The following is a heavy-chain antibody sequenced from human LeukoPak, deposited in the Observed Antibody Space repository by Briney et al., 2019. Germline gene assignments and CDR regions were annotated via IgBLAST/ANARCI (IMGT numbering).Heavy chain of an antibody. V-gene: IGHV6-1*01. CDR3: ARDYYDFWSGYYYYYMDV. CDR1: GDSVPNNRAA. CDR2: TYYRYKRFK. Sequence: SQTLSHTRAICGDSVPNNRAAWIWLRQSPSRGLEWLGKTYYRYKRFKDYAVSVKSRITINPDTSKNQFSLQLNSVTPEDTAVYYCARDYYDFWSGYYYYYMDVWGKGTTVTVSS. D-gene: IGHD3-3*01. J-gene: IGHJ6*03.